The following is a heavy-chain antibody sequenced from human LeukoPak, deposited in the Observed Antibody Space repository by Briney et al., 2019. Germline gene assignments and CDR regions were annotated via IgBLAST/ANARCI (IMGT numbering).Heavy chain of an antibody. CDR1: GGSFSGYY. V-gene: IGHV3-21*01. CDR2: ISSSSSYI. Sequence: ETLSLTCAVYGGSFSGYYWSWVRQAPGKGLEWVSSISSSSSYIYYADSVKGRFTISRDNAKNSLYLQMNSLRAEDTAVYYCARDVSSGWPAYYYYGMDVWGQGTTVTVSS. J-gene: IGHJ6*02. D-gene: IGHD6-19*01. CDR3: ARDVSSGWPAYYYYGMDV.